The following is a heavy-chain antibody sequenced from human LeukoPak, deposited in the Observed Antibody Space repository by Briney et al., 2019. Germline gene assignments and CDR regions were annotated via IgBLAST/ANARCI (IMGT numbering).Heavy chain of an antibody. CDR1: GYTFIAYY. CDR2: INPKSGGT. V-gene: IGHV1-2*02. Sequence: ASVKVSCKASGYTFIAYYVHWARQAPGQGLEWMGWINPKSGGTNYAQKFQGRVTMTRDTSISTAYMELSRLRSDDTAVYYCARGLIAAVATMDYWGQGTLVTVSS. D-gene: IGHD6-13*01. J-gene: IGHJ4*02. CDR3: ARGLIAAVATMDY.